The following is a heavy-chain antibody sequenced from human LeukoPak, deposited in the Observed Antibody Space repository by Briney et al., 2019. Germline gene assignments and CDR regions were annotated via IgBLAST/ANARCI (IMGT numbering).Heavy chain of an antibody. Sequence: GGSLRLSCAASGFTFSSYSMNWVRQAPGKGLEWVSYISSSSSTIYYADSVKGRFTISRDNAKNSLYLQMNSLRAEDTAVYYCARDTVGATYKGGFDPWGQGTLVTVPS. CDR2: ISSSSSTI. CDR3: ARDTVGATYKGGFDP. J-gene: IGHJ5*02. D-gene: IGHD1-26*01. CDR1: GFTFSSYS. V-gene: IGHV3-48*01.